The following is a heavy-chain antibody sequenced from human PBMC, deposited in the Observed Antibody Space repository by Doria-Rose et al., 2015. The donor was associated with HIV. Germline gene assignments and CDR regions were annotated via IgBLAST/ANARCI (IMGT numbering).Heavy chain of an antibody. V-gene: IGHV4-31*02. D-gene: IGHD3-10*01. CDR3: AREGWASDKGVWFDP. CDR2: IYYSGST. CDR1: GGYY. J-gene: IGHJ5*02. Sequence: GGYYWSWIRQHPGKGLEWIGYIYYSGSTYYNPSLKGRVTISVDTSKNQFSLKLSSVTAADTAVYYCAREGWASDKGVWFDPWGQGTLVTVSS.